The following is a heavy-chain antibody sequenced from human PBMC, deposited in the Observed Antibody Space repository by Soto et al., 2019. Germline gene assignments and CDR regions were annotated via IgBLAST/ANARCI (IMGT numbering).Heavy chain of an antibody. V-gene: IGHV3-73*02. Sequence: EVQLVESGGGLVQPGGSLKLSCAASGFAFSDSAMHWVSQASGKGLEWIGSVRGKRGNDGTAYAASVKGRFTISRDDSKTTTYLQMNSLKIEDTAVYYCTSRRDWTAVDPLDYWGQGTLVTVSS. CDR2: VRGKRGNDGT. CDR3: TSRRDWTAVDPLDY. D-gene: IGHD5-18*01. CDR1: GFAFSDSA. J-gene: IGHJ4*02.